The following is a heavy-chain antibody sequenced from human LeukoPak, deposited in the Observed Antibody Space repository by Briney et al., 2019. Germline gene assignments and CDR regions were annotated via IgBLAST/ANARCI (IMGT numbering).Heavy chain of an antibody. J-gene: IGHJ3*02. CDR2: IYYGGST. V-gene: IGHV4-30-4*08. CDR1: GGSISSGDYY. D-gene: IGHD2-2*01. CDR3: AREVVVPAASDAFDI. Sequence: PSETLSLTCTVSGGSISSGDYYWSWIRQPPGKGLEWIGYIYYGGSTYYNPSLKSRVTISVDTSKNQFSLKLSSVTAADTAVYYCAREVVVPAASDAFDIWGQGTMVTVSS.